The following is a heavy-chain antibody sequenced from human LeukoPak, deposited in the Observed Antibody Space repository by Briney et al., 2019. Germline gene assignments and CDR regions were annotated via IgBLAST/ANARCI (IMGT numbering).Heavy chain of an antibody. V-gene: IGHV1-2*02. J-gene: IGHJ3*02. D-gene: IGHD3-22*01. CDR3: ARDLGSYDSSFDI. Sequence: ASVKVSCKASGYTFTGYYMHWVRQAPGQGLEWMGWINPNSGGTNYAQKFQGRVTMTRDTSISTAYMELSRLRSDDTAVYYCARDLGSYDSSFDIWGQGTMVTVSS. CDR1: GYTFTGYY. CDR2: INPNSGGT.